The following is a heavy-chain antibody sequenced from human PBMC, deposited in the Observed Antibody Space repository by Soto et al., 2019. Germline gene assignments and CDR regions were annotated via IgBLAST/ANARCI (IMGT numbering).Heavy chain of an antibody. CDR2: ISGSGGST. CDR1: GFTFSSYA. D-gene: IGHD3-22*01. J-gene: IGHJ4*02. CDR3: ARLCDSSGYYCY. Sequence: GGSLRLSCAASGFTFSSYAMSWVRQAPGKGLEWVSAISGSGGSTYYADSVKGRVTMTTDTSTSTAYMELRSLRSDDTAVYYCARLCDSSGYYCYWGQGTLVTVSS. V-gene: IGHV3-23*01.